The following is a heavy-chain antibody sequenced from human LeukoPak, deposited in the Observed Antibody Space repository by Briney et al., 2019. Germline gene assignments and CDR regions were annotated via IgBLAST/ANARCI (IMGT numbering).Heavy chain of an antibody. CDR1: GGPFSDYY. V-gene: IGHV4-34*01. D-gene: IGHD4-17*01. CDR2: IYHSGST. Sequence: PSETLSLTCAVYGGPFSDYYWTWIRQPPGKGLEWIGEIYHSGSTNYNPSLKSRVTISVDTSKNQFSLKLYSVTAADTAVYYCARGGDYGDYVFHYWGQGTLVTVSS. CDR3: ARGGDYGDYVFHY. J-gene: IGHJ4*02.